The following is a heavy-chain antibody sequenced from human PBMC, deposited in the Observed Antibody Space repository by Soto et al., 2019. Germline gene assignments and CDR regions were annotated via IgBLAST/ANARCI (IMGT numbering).Heavy chain of an antibody. V-gene: IGHV1-18*04. CDR2: ISAYNGNT. CDR3: ARGLGDTAANSWFDP. Sequence: SVKVSCKASAYTFTCYSIRWVRQGPGQGLEWMGWISAYNGNTNYAQKLQGRVTMTTDTSTSTAYMELRSLRSDDTAVHYCARGLGDTAANSWFDPWGQGTLLTVSS. D-gene: IGHD2-2*01. J-gene: IGHJ5*02. CDR1: AYTFTCYS.